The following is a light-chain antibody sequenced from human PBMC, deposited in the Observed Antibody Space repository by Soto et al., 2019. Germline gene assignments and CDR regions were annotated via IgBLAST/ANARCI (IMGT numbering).Light chain of an antibody. CDR2: KAS. Sequence: DIQMTQSPSTLSASVGDRVTITCRASQSISSWLAWYQQKPGKAPKLLIYKASSLESGVPSRFSGSGSGTEFTLTISSLQPDDFATYYCQQSNSSSPVTF. V-gene: IGKV1-5*03. CDR1: QSISSW. J-gene: IGKJ1*01. CDR3: QQSNSSSPVT.